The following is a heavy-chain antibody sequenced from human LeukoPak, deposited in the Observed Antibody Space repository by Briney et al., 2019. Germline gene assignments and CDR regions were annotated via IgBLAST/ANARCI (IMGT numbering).Heavy chain of an antibody. Sequence: SETPSLTCTVSGGSISSHYWTWIRQSPVKGLEWIGDISNSGSTSYNPSLKSRVTISIDTSKNQFSLKLSSVTAADTAVYYCGRDALVGYFSYYYMDVWGKGTTVTVSS. CDR3: GRDALVGYFSYYYMDV. CDR1: GGSISSHY. D-gene: IGHD2-15*01. V-gene: IGHV4-59*11. J-gene: IGHJ6*03. CDR2: ISNSGST.